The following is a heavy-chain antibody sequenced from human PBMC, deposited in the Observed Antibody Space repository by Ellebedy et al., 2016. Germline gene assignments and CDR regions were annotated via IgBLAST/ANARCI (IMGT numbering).Heavy chain of an antibody. V-gene: IGHV3-30*18. J-gene: IGHJ6*02. Sequence: GGSLRLXXAASRFTFSFDDYSMHWVRQAQGKGLEWVAAISNDGNDENYGDSVRGRFTISRDNSKNRVYLQMNSLRVEDTAVYSCAKVRSPDYSTNYDLDVWGQGTTVTVSS. CDR3: AKVRSPDYSTNYDLDV. CDR2: ISNDGNDE. D-gene: IGHD3-22*01. CDR1: RFTFSFD.